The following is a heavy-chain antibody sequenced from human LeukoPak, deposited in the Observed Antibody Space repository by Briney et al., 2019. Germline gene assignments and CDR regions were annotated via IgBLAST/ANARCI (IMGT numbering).Heavy chain of an antibody. V-gene: IGHV1-18*01. Sequence: ASVKASCKASGYTFTGYGISWVRQAPGQGLEWMGWISAYNGNTNYAQKLQGRVTMTTDTSTSTAYMELRSLRSDDTAVYYCARVVVVERFFDYWGQGTLVTVSS. CDR1: GYTFTGYG. D-gene: IGHD2-15*01. CDR3: ARVVVVERFFDY. J-gene: IGHJ4*02. CDR2: ISAYNGNT.